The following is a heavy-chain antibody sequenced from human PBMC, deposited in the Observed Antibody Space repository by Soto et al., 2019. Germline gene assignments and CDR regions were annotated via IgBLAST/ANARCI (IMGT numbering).Heavy chain of an antibody. D-gene: IGHD3-10*01. CDR2: ISYSGGT. CDR1: GDSVSSSDYY. V-gene: IGHV4-61*08. CDR3: ARAYYYGSGRGRSMDV. J-gene: IGHJ6*02. Sequence: QVQLQESGPGLVKPSETLSLTCTVSGDSVSSSDYYWMWIRQPPGKGLEWLGYISYSGGTNHNPCLKSRVSISGDTSKNQFSLKLSSVIAADTAVYYCARAYYYGSGRGRSMDVWGQGITVTVSS.